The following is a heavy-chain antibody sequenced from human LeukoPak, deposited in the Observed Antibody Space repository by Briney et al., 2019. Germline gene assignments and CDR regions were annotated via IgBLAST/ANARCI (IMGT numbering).Heavy chain of an antibody. Sequence: PGGSLRLSCAASGFTFSSYSMNWVRQAPGKGLEWVSYISSSSSTIYYADSVKGRFTISRDNAKNSLYLQMNSLRAEDTAVYYCARVYYASWSGQPLSQHWLDPWGQGTLVTVSS. CDR2: ISSSSSTI. V-gene: IGHV3-48*01. J-gene: IGHJ5*02. CDR3: ARVYYASWSGQPLSQHWLDP. D-gene: IGHD3-3*01. CDR1: GFTFSSYS.